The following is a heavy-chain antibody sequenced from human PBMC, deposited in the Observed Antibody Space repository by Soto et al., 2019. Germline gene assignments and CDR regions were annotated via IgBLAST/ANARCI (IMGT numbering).Heavy chain of an antibody. CDR2: ISNDGRNE. J-gene: IGHJ4*02. CDR1: GFTFSSYG. V-gene: IGHV3-33*01. Sequence: GGSLRLSCAASGFTFSSYGMHWVRQAPGKGLEWVTFISNDGRNEYYADSVKGRFTISGDNSKNTLYLQMNSLRLDDTAVFYCARERGSGRLDYWGRGTLVTVSS. D-gene: IGHD6-19*01. CDR3: ARERGSGRLDY.